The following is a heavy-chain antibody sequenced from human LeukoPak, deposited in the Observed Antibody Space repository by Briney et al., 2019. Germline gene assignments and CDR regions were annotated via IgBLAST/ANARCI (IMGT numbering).Heavy chain of an antibody. Sequence: PSQTLSLTCTVSGGSLSSGRYYWSWIRQPAGKGLEWIGRIYTSGSTNYNPSLKTRVPISVDTSKNQFSLKLSSVTAADTAVYYCASSIAARDDAFDIWGQGTMVTVSS. V-gene: IGHV4-61*02. CDR1: GGSLSSGRYY. D-gene: IGHD6-6*01. CDR2: IYTSGST. CDR3: ASSIAARDDAFDI. J-gene: IGHJ3*02.